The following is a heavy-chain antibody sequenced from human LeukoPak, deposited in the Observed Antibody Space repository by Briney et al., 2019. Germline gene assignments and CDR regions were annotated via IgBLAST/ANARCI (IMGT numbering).Heavy chain of an antibody. CDR2: INAGNGNT. Sequence: GASVKVSCKASRYTFTSYAMHWVRQAPGQRLEWMGWINAGNGNTKYSQKFQGRVTITRDTSASTAYMELSSLRSEDTAVYYCARDSPTDYSGSYLDYWGQGTLVTVSS. V-gene: IGHV1-3*01. D-gene: IGHD1-26*01. CDR1: RYTFTSYA. CDR3: ARDSPTDYSGSYLDY. J-gene: IGHJ4*02.